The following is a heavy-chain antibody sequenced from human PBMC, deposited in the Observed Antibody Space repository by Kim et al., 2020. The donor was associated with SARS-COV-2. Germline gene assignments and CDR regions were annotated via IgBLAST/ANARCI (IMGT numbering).Heavy chain of an antibody. D-gene: IGHD3-22*01. CDR3: ARDRLTYYYDSSGYEFDY. CDR2: INPNSGGT. Sequence: ASVKVSCKASGYTFTGYYMHWVRQAPGQGLEWMGWINPNSGGTNYAQKFQGWVTMTRDTSISTAYMELSRLRSDDTAVYYCARDRLTYYYDSSGYEFDYWGQGTLVTVSS. CDR1: GYTFTGYY. J-gene: IGHJ4*02. V-gene: IGHV1-2*04.